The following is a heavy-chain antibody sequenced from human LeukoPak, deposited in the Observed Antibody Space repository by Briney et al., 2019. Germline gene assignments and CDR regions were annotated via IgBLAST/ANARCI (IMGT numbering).Heavy chain of an antibody. CDR3: ARANYPGGGWFDP. CDR2: FYHSGNT. Sequence: SQTLSLTCTVSGGSISSGSYYWGWIRQPPGKGLEWIGSFYHSGNTYYNPSLRSRVTISVDTSKNHFSLKLSSVTAADTAVYYCARANYPGGGWFDPWGQGTLVTVSS. J-gene: IGHJ5*02. V-gene: IGHV4-39*02. D-gene: IGHD4/OR15-4a*01. CDR1: GGSISSGSYY.